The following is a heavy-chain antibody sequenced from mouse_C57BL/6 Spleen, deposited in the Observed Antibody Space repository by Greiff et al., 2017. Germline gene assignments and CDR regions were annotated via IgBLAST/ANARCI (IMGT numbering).Heavy chain of an antibody. D-gene: IGHD1-1*01. CDR3: EREDYYGRYFDY. Sequence: VQLQQSGPELVKPGASVKIPCKASGYTFTDYNMDWVKQSHGKSLEWIGDINPNNGGTIYNQKFKGKATLTVDKSSSTAYMELRSLTSEDTAVYYCEREDYYGRYFDYWGQGTTLTVSS. CDR2: INPNNGGT. J-gene: IGHJ2*01. CDR1: GYTFTDYN. V-gene: IGHV1-18*01.